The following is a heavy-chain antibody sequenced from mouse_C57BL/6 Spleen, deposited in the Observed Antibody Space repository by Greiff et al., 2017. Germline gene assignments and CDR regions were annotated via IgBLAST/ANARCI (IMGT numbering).Heavy chain of an antibody. J-gene: IGHJ2*01. Sequence: QVQLQQSGAELVKPGASVKMSCKASGYTFTSYWITWVKQRPGQGLEWIGDIYPGSGSTNYNEKFKSKDTLTVDTSSSTAYMQRSSLTSEDSAVYYCARSPYDYGSSPDYWGQGTTLTVSS. CDR2: IYPGSGST. CDR3: ARSPYDYGSSPDY. V-gene: IGHV1-55*01. CDR1: GYTFTSYW. D-gene: IGHD1-1*01.